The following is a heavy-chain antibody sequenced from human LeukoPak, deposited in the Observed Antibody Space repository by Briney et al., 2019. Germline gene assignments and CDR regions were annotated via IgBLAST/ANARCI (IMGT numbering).Heavy chain of an antibody. D-gene: IGHD3-22*01. J-gene: IGHJ6*02. V-gene: IGHV5-51*01. CDR3: ARHGPYYYDSSGYSYYYYGMDV. CDR2: IHAADSHT. Sequence: GESLKISCRDSGYIFTNYWIGWVRQMPGKGLEWMGIIHAADSHTKYSPSFQGQVTISVDKSISTAYLQWSGLKASDTAMYYCARHGPYYYDSSGYSYYYYGMDVWGQGTTVTVSS. CDR1: GYIFTNYW.